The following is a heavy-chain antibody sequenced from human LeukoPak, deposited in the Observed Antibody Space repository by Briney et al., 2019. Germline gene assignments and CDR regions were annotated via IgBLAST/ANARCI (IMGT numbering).Heavy chain of an antibody. V-gene: IGHV3-33*06. J-gene: IGHJ4*02. CDR3: AKRTIAVTTTHYFDY. CDR1: GFTFSSYG. CDR2: IWYDGSNK. D-gene: IGHD6-19*01. Sequence: PGGSLRLSCAASGFTFSSYGMHWVRQAPGKGLEWVAVIWYDGSNKYYADSVKGRFTISRDNSKNTLYLRMNSLRAEDTAVYYCAKRTIAVTTTHYFDYWGQGTLVTVSS.